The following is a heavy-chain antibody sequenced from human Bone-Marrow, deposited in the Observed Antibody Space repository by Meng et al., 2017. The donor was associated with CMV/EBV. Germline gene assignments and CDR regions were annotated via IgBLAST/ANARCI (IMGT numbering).Heavy chain of an antibody. CDR1: GYTFTSYD. D-gene: IGHD4-11*01. V-gene: IGHV1-8*01. Sequence: ASVKVSCKASGYTFTSYDINWVRQATGQGLEWMGWMNPNSGNKGYAQKFQGRVTMTRNTSISTAYMELSSLRSEDTAVYYCARVWGYSNYLYYYYGMDVWGQGTTVTVSS. CDR2: MNPNSGNK. J-gene: IGHJ6*02. CDR3: ARVWGYSNYLYYYYGMDV.